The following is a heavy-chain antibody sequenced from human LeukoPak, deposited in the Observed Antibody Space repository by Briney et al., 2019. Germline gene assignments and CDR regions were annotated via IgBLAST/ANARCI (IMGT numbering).Heavy chain of an antibody. CDR1: GFTFDDYA. J-gene: IGHJ4*02. Sequence: GGSLRLSCAASGFTFDDYAMHWVRHAPGKGLEWVSGISWNSGSIGYADSVKGRFTISRDNAKNSLNLQMNSLRAEDMALYYCAKGYAGIAARNYFDYWGQGTLVTVSS. D-gene: IGHD6-6*01. V-gene: IGHV3-9*03. CDR2: ISWNSGSI. CDR3: AKGYAGIAARNYFDY.